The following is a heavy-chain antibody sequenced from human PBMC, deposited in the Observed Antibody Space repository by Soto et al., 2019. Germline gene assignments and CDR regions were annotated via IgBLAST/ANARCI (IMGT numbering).Heavy chain of an antibody. CDR3: ARDIESVTAKHFFYYYAMDV. D-gene: IGHD2-8*01. CDR1: GLTFSNYG. Sequence: ASVKVSCKASGLTFSNYGLNGVRQAIGQGLEWMGWVSANNGHTNYAQNLQDRGSMTTDTSTSTAYMELRCLTFDDTAVYYCARDIESVTAKHFFYYYAMDVWGQGTTVTVSS. CDR2: VSANNGHT. V-gene: IGHV1-18*01. J-gene: IGHJ6*02.